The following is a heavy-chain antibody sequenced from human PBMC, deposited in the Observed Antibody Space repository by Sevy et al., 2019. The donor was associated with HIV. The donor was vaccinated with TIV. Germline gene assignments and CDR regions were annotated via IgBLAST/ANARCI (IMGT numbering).Heavy chain of an antibody. CDR2: ISHDGRNNK. V-gene: IGHV3-30*04. J-gene: IGHJ4*02. Sequence: GESLKISCAASGFSFSEYGMHWVRQAPGKGLEWVAVISHDGRNNKYNPDSVKGRFTISRDNSKNTLYLQMNSLRAEDTAIYYCARDRGEILSSAFNYWGQGTLVTVPS. CDR1: GFSFSEYG. CDR3: ARDRGEILSSAFNY. D-gene: IGHD3-10*01.